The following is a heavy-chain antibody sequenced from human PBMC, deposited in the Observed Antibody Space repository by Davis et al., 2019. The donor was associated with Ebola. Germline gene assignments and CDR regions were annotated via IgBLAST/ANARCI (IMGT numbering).Heavy chain of an antibody. CDR3: ARAQFPTTSDH. J-gene: IGHJ4*02. Sequence: AASVKVSCKASGGTFSSYTISWVRQAPGQGLEWMGWINPHNGNTNYAQNVQGRVTMTTDTSTNTAYMEVGSLRSDDTAVYYCARAQFPTTSDHWGQGTLVIVSS. V-gene: IGHV1-18*01. CDR2: INPHNGNT. D-gene: IGHD1-1*01. CDR1: GGTFSSYT.